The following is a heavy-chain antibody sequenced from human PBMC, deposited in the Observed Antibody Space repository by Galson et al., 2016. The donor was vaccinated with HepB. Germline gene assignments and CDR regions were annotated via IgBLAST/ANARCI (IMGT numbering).Heavy chain of an antibody. J-gene: IGHJ4*02. D-gene: IGHD4-17*01. Sequence: SLRLSCAASGYTFSDFGMSWVRQAPGKGLQWVAGFSGSGDTKYYSDSVKGRFSISRDKSKNTLYLQMSSLRADDTAIYDCAKRVGDYSPPHFDHWGQGPLVTVSS. CDR1: GYTFSDFG. CDR2: FSGSGDTK. CDR3: AKRVGDYSPPHFDH. V-gene: IGHV3-23*01.